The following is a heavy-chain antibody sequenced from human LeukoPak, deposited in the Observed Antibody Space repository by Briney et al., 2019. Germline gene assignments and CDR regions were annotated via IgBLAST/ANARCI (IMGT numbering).Heavy chain of an antibody. CDR3: ARGSSWFDP. CDR1: GGSFSGYY. CDR2: INHSGST. Sequence: SETLSLTCAVYGGSFSGYYWSWIRQPPGKGLEWIGEINHSGSTNYNPSLKSRVTISVDTSKNQFSLKLSSVTAADTAVYYCARGSSWFDPWGQGTLVTVSS. J-gene: IGHJ5*02. V-gene: IGHV4-34*01.